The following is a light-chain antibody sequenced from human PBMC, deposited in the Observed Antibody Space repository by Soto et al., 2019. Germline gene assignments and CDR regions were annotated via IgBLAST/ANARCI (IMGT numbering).Light chain of an antibody. CDR2: EVS. CDR1: SSDVGAYNY. J-gene: IGLJ1*01. Sequence: QSVLTQPPAASGSPGQSVNITCTGTSSDVGAYNYVSWYQHHPVKAPKLMIFEVSKRPSGVPDRFSGSKCGNTASLTVSGLQAEDEADYYCAAYTSSGTHVFGPGTKVSVL. CDR3: AAYTSSGTHV. V-gene: IGLV2-8*01.